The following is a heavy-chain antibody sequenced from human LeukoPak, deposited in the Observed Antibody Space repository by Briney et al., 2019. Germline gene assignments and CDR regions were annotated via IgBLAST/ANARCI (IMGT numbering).Heavy chain of an antibody. Sequence: SETLSLTCTVSGGSISSYYWSWIRQPPGKGLEWIGYIYYSGSTNYNPSLKSRVTISVDTSKNQFSLKLSSVTAADTAVYYCAREGMAAAGTIQGVWLDPWGQGTLVTVSS. CDR3: AREGMAAAGTIQGVWLDP. CDR2: IYYSGST. V-gene: IGHV4-59*01. J-gene: IGHJ5*02. CDR1: GGSISSYY. D-gene: IGHD6-13*01.